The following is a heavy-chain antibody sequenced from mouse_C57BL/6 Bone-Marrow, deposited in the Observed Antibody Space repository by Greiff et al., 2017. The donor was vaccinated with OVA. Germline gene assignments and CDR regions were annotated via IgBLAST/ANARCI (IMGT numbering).Heavy chain of an antibody. CDR3: ARRHTTVVASNAMDY. D-gene: IGHD1-1*01. J-gene: IGHJ4*01. CDR2: ISSGGSYT. Sequence: EVQGVESGGDLVKPGGSLKLSCAASGFTFSSYGMSWVRQTPDKRLEWVATISSGGSYTYYPDSVKGRFTISRDNATNTLYLQMSSLKSEDTAMYYCARRHTTVVASNAMDYWGQGTSVTVAS. CDR1: GFTFSSYG. V-gene: IGHV5-6*01.